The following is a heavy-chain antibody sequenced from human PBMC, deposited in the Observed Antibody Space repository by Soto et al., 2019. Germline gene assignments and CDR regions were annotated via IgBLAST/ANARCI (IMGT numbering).Heavy chain of an antibody. Sequence: QVQLVESGGGVVQPGRSLRLSCAASGFTFSSYGMHWVRQAPGKGLEWVAVISYDGSNKYYADSVKGRFTISRDNSKNTLYLQMNSLRAEDTAVYYCAKDLTVISYYDYIWGSYRFDYFDYWGQGTLVTVSS. V-gene: IGHV3-30*18. CDR1: GFTFSSYG. J-gene: IGHJ4*02. D-gene: IGHD3-16*02. CDR3: AKDLTVISYYDYIWGSYRFDYFDY. CDR2: ISYDGSNK.